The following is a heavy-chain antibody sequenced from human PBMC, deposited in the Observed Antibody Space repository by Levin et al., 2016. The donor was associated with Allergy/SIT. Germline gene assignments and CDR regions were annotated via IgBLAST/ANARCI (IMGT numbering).Heavy chain of an antibody. Sequence: GESLKISCAASGFTFSNYGMHWVRQAPGKGLEWVATIWYDGSNKYYADSVKGRFTISRDNSKNTLYLQMSSLRAEDTAVYYCARERGRYYDGNSGGFDYCGQGIQVTVSS. CDR3: ARERGRYYDGNSGGFDY. J-gene: IGHJ4*02. CDR1: GFTFSNYG. CDR2: IWYDGSNK. D-gene: IGHD3-22*01. V-gene: IGHV3-33*01.